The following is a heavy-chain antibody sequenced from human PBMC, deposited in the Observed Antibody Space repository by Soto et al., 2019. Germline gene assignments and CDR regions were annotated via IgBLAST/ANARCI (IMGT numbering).Heavy chain of an antibody. CDR3: ASHYDSSGYYCRGLDY. CDR2: IIPIFGTA. D-gene: IGHD3-22*01. CDR1: GGTFSSYA. V-gene: IGHV1-69*12. Sequence: QVQLVQSGAEVKKPGSSVKVSCKASGGTFSSYAISWVRQAPGQGLEWMGGIIPIFGTADYAQKFQGRVTITADEPTSTGNMELSSLRSEDTAVYYCASHYDSSGYYCRGLDYWGQGPLVTVSS. J-gene: IGHJ4*02.